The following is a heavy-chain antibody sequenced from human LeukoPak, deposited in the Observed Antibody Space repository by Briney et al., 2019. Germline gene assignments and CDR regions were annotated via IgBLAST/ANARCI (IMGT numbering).Heavy chain of an antibody. CDR1: GGSLSGYY. D-gene: IGHD6-25*01. V-gene: IGHV4-34*01. CDR3: ARGQYQRDY. J-gene: IGHJ4*02. CDR2: IYHSGST. Sequence: SETLSLTCAVYGGSLSGYYWTWIRQPPGKGLEWIGEIYHSGSTNYNPSLKSRITISVDTSKNQFSLMLTSVTAADTAVYYCARGQYQRDYWGQGTLVTVSS.